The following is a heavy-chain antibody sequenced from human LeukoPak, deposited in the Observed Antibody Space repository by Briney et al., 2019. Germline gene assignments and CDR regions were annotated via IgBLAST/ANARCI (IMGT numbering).Heavy chain of an antibody. CDR1: GGSISSGSYY. CDR2: IYTSGST. Sequence: PSQTLSLTCTVSGGSISSGSYYWSWIRQPAGKGLEWIGRIYTSGSTNYNPSLKSRVTISVDTSKNQFSLQLNSVTPEDTAVYYCARGADTGYSSDCWGQGTLVTVSS. CDR3: ARGADTGYSSDC. D-gene: IGHD3-9*01. J-gene: IGHJ4*02. V-gene: IGHV4-61*02.